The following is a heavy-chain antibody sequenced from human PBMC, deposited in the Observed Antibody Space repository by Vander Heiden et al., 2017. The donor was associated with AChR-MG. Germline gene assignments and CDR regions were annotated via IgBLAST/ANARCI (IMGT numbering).Heavy chain of an antibody. D-gene: IGHD5-12*01. V-gene: IGHV4-59*01. CDR3: AREAGGRGATRVGYFDY. Sequence: QVQLQESGPGLVKPSATLSLTCNVSGGPISSYYWSWIRQPPGKGLEWIGYIYYSGSTNYNPSLKNQVTISVDTSKNQFSLKLSSVTAADTAVYYCAREAGGRGATRVGYFDYWGHGTLVTVSS. CDR2: IYYSGST. CDR1: GGPISSYY. J-gene: IGHJ4*03.